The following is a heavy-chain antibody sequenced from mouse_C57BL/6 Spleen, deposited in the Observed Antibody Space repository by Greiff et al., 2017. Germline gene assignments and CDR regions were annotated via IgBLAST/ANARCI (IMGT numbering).Heavy chain of an antibody. Sequence: QVQLQQPGAELVKPGASVKLSCKASGYTFTSYWMNWVKQRPGQGLEWIGMIHPNSGSTNYNEKFKSKATLTVDKSSSTAYMHLSILTSEDSEVYYCASTRITTYYFDYWGQGTTLTVSS. V-gene: IGHV1-64*01. J-gene: IGHJ2*01. CDR1: GYTFTSYW. CDR3: ASTRITTYYFDY. CDR2: IHPNSGST. D-gene: IGHD2-4*01.